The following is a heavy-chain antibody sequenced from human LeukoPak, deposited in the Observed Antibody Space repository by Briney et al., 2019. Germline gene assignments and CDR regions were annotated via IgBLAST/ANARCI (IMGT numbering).Heavy chain of an antibody. CDR1: GYTFTSYA. D-gene: IGHD3-22*01. V-gene: IGHV1-3*01. J-gene: IGHJ4*02. CDR3: AREVRIGYYDSSGYYLDY. Sequence: GASLKVSCKASGYTFTSYAMHWVRQAPGQRLEWMGWINAGNGNTKYSQKFQGRVTITADESTSTAYMELSSLRSEDTAVYYCAREVRIGYYDSSGYYLDYWGQGTLVTVSS. CDR2: INAGNGNT.